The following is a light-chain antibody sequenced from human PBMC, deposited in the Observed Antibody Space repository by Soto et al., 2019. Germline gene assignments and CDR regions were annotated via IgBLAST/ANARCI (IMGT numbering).Light chain of an antibody. J-gene: IGKJ3*01. CDR2: YAS. Sequence: EIVLTQSPDTLSLSPGERVTLSCRASQSVSSNLAWYQQKPGQAPRLLIYYASTRATGISARFSGSGSGTEFTITISSLEPEDFAVYYCQHPNNWPPTFGPGTKVDV. CDR1: QSVSSN. V-gene: IGKV3-11*01. CDR3: QHPNNWPPT.